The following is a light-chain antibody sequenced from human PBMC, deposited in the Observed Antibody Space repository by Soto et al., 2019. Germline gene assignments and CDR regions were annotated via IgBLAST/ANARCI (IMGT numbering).Light chain of an antibody. CDR3: QQYGSPYT. Sequence: EIVLTQSPGTLSLSPGERATLSCRASQSVSSSYFAWYQQKPGPAPRLLIYGATSRATGIPDRFSGSGSGTDFTLTISRLEPEDFAVYYCQQYGSPYTFGQGTKLEIK. V-gene: IGKV3-20*01. CDR2: GAT. CDR1: QSVSSSY. J-gene: IGKJ2*01.